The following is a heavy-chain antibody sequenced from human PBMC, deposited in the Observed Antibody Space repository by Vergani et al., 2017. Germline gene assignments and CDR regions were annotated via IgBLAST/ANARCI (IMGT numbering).Heavy chain of an antibody. J-gene: IGHJ4*02. V-gene: IGHV1-3*01. CDR2: INAGNGNT. Sequence: QVQLVQSGAEVKKPGASVKVSCKASGYTFTSYAMHWVRQAPGQRLEWMGWINAGNGNTKYSQKVQGRVTITRDTSASTAYMGLSSLRSEDTAVYYCAREGFYDYVWGSYRLRGGYYFDYWGQGTLVTVSS. CDR1: GYTFTSYA. CDR3: AREGFYDYVWGSYRLRGGYYFDY. D-gene: IGHD3-16*02.